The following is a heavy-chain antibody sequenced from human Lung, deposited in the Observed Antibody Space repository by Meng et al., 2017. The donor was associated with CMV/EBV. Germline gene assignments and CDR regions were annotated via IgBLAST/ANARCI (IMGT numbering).Heavy chain of an antibody. Sequence: SXXVSXKASGYTFTDYRMHWVRQAPGQGLEWMGWISPNNGATNYAQRFQGRVTMTRDMSISTAYMELNRLTYDDTAMYYCASKMYYDFWSAYRGTEGVDPFNIWGQGXLVTVSS. V-gene: IGHV1-2*02. J-gene: IGHJ3*02. CDR3: ASKMYYDFWSAYRGTEGVDPFNI. CDR1: GYTFTDYR. D-gene: IGHD3-3*01. CDR2: ISPNNGAT.